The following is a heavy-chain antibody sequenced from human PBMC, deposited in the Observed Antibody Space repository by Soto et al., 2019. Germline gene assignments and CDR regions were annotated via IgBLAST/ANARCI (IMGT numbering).Heavy chain of an antibody. CDR2: ISAHNGNT. CDR3: ARGRYGDY. Sequence: QVHLVQSGAEVKKPGASVELSCNGSGYAFTTYGITWVRQAPGQGLEWMGWISAHNGNTNYAQKLQGRVTVTRDTSTSTAYMELRSLRSDDTAVYYCARGRYGDYWGQGALVTVSS. D-gene: IGHD1-1*01. J-gene: IGHJ4*02. V-gene: IGHV1-18*01. CDR1: GYAFTTYG.